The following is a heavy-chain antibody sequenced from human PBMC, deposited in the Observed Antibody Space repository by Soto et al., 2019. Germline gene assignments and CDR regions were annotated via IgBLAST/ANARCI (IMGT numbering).Heavy chain of an antibody. CDR1: GFSLSSRHVA. CDR3: AHGSGWLFDY. V-gene: IGHV2-5*02. Sequence: QITLKESGPTLVKPTQTLTLTCAFTGFSLSSRHVAVGWIRQPPGKAPEWRALIYWDGDEHYSPSLKSRLTLTKDTSKNQVILTMADMDPEDTATYFCAHGSGWLFDYWGQGTLVTVSS. D-gene: IGHD6-19*01. CDR2: IYWDGDE. J-gene: IGHJ4*02.